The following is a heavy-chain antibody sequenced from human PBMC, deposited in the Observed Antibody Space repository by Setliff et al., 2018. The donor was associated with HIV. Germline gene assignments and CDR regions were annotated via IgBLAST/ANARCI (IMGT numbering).Heavy chain of an antibody. CDR3: ARDDHYYDSGSYYSDWYFDL. CDR1: GGTFSNYA. J-gene: IGHJ2*01. CDR2: IIPIFGST. V-gene: IGHV1-69*13. Sequence: GASVMVSCKASGGTFSNYAFSWVRQAPGQGLEWMGGIIPIFGSTKYAQKFQGRVTISADESTTTADMELSSLRSEDTAVYYCARDDHYYDSGSYYSDWYFDLWGRGTLVTVSS. D-gene: IGHD3-10*01.